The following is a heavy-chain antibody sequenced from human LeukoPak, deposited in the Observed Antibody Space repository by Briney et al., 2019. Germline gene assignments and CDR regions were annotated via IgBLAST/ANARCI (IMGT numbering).Heavy chain of an antibody. Sequence: ASVKVSCKASGYTFTSYGISWVRQAPGRGLEWMGWISAYNGNTNYAQKLQGRVTMTTDTSTSTAYMELRSLRSDDTAVYYCARVLEYYYYMDVWGKGTTVTVSS. D-gene: IGHD6-6*01. CDR3: ARVLEYYYYMDV. CDR2: ISAYNGNT. J-gene: IGHJ6*03. V-gene: IGHV1-18*01. CDR1: GYTFTSYG.